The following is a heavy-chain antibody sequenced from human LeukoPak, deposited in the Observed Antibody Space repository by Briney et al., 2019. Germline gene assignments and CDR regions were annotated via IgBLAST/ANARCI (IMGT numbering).Heavy chain of an antibody. Sequence: PGESLKMSCKGSGYSFTSYWIGWVRQMPGKGLEWMGIIYPGDSDTRYSPSFQGQVTISADKSISTAYLQWSSLKASDTAMYYCARPSHHYGDQEVRAFDIWGQGTMVTVSS. V-gene: IGHV5-51*03. CDR3: ARPSHHYGDQEVRAFDI. CDR2: IYPGDSDT. CDR1: GYSFTSYW. D-gene: IGHD4-17*01. J-gene: IGHJ3*02.